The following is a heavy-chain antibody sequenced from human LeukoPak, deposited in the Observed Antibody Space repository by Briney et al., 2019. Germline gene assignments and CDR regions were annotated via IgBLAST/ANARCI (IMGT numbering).Heavy chain of an antibody. CDR3: AKDYGDYREYFQH. J-gene: IGHJ1*01. Sequence: GGSLRLSCAASGFTFSTYAMHWVRQAPGQGLDWVAFIRNDGSIQYYADSVKGRFTISRDNSKNTLYLQMNSLRAEDTAVYYCAKDYGDYREYFQHWGQGTLVTVSS. CDR2: IRNDGSIQ. V-gene: IGHV3-30*02. D-gene: IGHD4-17*01. CDR1: GFTFSTYA.